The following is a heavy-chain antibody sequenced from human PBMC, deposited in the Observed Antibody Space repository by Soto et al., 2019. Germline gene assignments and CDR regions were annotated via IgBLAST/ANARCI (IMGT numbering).Heavy chain of an antibody. D-gene: IGHD1-1*01. J-gene: IGHJ3*02. CDR1: GGSVSSGSYY. V-gene: IGHV4-34*01. Sequence: QVQLQQWGAGLLKPSETLSLTCAVYGGSVSSGSYYWSWIRQPPGKGLEWIGEMSQSGGTHFNPSLKRRVTISVDTSKNQFSLKMSFVTAADTALYYCARVERGTATTVVDAFDIWGPGTMVTVSS. CDR2: MSQSGGT. CDR3: ARVERGTATTVVDAFDI.